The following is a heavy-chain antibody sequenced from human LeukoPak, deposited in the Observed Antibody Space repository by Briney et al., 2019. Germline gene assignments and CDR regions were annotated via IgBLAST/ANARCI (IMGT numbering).Heavy chain of an antibody. CDR3: ARGNAHAFDI. D-gene: IGHD1-1*01. J-gene: IGHJ3*02. V-gene: IGHV3-74*01. Sequence: GGSLRLSCAASRFPFSSYWMHWVRQGPGKGTVWVSRINTDGSGTSYADSVKGRFTISRDNAKNTLCLQMNSLRAEDTAVYYCARGNAHAFDIWGQGTMVTVSS. CDR2: INTDGSGT. CDR1: RFPFSSYW.